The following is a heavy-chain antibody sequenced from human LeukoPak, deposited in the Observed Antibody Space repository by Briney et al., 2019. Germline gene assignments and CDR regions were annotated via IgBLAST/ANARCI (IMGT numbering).Heavy chain of an antibody. V-gene: IGHV4-39*07. D-gene: IGHD3-22*01. Sequence: PSETLSLTCTVSGGSISSSSYYWGWIRQPPGKGLEWIGSIYYSGSTYYNPSLKSRVTISVDTSKNQFSLKLSSVTAADTAVYYCARSISYDGTHFDYWGQGTLVTVSS. CDR3: ARSISYDGTHFDY. CDR2: IYYSGST. J-gene: IGHJ4*02. CDR1: GGSISSSSYY.